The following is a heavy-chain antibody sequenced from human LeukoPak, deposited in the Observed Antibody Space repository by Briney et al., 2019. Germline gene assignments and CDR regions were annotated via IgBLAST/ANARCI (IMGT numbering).Heavy chain of an antibody. CDR3: ARSYYCDSREFDY. D-gene: IGHD3-22*01. CDR1: GYTFTNYG. J-gene: IGHJ4*02. Sequence: ASVKVSCKASGYTFTNYGISWVRQAPGQGLEWMGWISAYNGNTNYAQNLQGRVTMTTDTSTSTAYMELRSLRTDDTAVYYCARSYYCDSREFDYWGQGTLVTVSS. V-gene: IGHV1-18*01. CDR2: ISAYNGNT.